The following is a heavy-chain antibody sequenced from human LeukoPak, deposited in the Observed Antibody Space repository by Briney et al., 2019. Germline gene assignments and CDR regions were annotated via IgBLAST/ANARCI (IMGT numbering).Heavy chain of an antibody. Sequence: SVNVSFKSSGCTFSSYTISWVRQAPGQGLEWMGGIIPIFGTANYAQKFQGRVTITTDESTSTAYMELSSLRSEDTAVYYCARNPYYYDSSGYYESFFDYWGQGTLVTVSS. CDR3: ARNPYYYDSSGYYESFFDY. CDR1: GCTFSSYT. V-gene: IGHV1-69*05. CDR2: IIPIFGTA. D-gene: IGHD3-22*01. J-gene: IGHJ4*02.